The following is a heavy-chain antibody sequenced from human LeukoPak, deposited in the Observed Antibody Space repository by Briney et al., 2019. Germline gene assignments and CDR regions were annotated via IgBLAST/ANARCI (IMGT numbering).Heavy chain of an antibody. CDR1: GFTFSSYS. Sequence: GGSLRLSCAASGFTFSSYSMNWVRQAPGKGLEWVSSISSSSSYIYYADSVKGRFTISRDNAKNSLYLQMNSLRAEDTAVYYCAFGGYSYGSTFDYWGQGTLVTVSS. CDR2: ISSSSSYI. J-gene: IGHJ4*02. CDR3: AFGGYSYGSTFDY. V-gene: IGHV3-21*01. D-gene: IGHD5-18*01.